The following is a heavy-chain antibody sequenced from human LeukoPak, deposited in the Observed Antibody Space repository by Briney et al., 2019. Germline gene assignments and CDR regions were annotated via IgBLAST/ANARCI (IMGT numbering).Heavy chain of an antibody. D-gene: IGHD5-18*01. CDR3: ARAVDTAMAGYYYYMDV. CDR2: ISAYNGNT. J-gene: IGHJ6*03. CDR1: GYTFTSYG. Sequence: ASVKVSCKASGYTFTSYGISWVRQAPGQGLEWMGWISAYNGNTNYAQKLQGRVTMTTDTSTSTAYMELRRLRSDDTAVYYCARAVDTAMAGYYYYMDVWGKGTTVTVSS. V-gene: IGHV1-18*01.